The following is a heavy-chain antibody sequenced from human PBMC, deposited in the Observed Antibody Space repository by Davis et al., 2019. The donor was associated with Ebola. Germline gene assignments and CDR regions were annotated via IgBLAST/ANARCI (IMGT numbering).Heavy chain of an antibody. V-gene: IGHV5-51*01. CDR3: AILGYCSGGSCYAGAFDI. Sequence: KVSCKGSGYSFTTYWIGWVRQMPGKGLEWMGIIYPRDSDTRYSPSFQGQVTVSVDKSINTAYLQWSSLKASDTAMYYCAILGYCSGGSCYAGAFDIWGQGTMVTVSS. CDR2: IYPRDSDT. D-gene: IGHD2-15*01. J-gene: IGHJ3*02. CDR1: GYSFTTYW.